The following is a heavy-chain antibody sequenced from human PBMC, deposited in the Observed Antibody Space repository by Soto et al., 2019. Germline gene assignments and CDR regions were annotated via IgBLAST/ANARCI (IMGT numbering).Heavy chain of an antibody. V-gene: IGHV5-51*01. Sequence: GESLKISCKGSGYSFTSYWIGWVRQMPGKGLEWMGIIYPGDSDTRYSPSFQGQVTISADKSISTAYLQWSSLKASDTAMYYCARPSGYSSGWPDSGGYWGQGTLVTVSS. J-gene: IGHJ4*02. CDR1: GYSFTSYW. CDR2: IYPGDSDT. D-gene: IGHD6-19*01. CDR3: ARPSGYSSGWPDSGGY.